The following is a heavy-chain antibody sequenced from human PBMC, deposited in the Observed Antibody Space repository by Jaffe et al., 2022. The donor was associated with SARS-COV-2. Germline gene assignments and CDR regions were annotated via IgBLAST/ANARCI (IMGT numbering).Heavy chain of an antibody. D-gene: IGHD3-16*01. CDR1: GYIFTNYW. V-gene: IGHV5-51*01. Sequence: EVLLVQSGAEVKKPGESLKISCRGSGYIFTNYWIAWVRQMPGKGLEWMGIIYPDDSEIRYNPSFQGQVAMTADKSTNTAYLQWSSLKASDTAVYFCARRLYYPLSFDLWGQGTIVTVSS. J-gene: IGHJ3*01. CDR2: IYPDDSEI. CDR3: ARRLYYPLSFDL.